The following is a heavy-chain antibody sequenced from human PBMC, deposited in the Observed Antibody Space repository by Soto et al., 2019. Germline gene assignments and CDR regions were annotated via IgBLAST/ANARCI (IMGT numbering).Heavy chain of an antibody. J-gene: IGHJ4*02. V-gene: IGHV3-23*01. CDR3: AKDRITGTTSWFFDY. CDR1: GFIFRNYA. CDR2: ISPSAGTT. D-gene: IGHD1-7*01. Sequence: GGSLRLSCAGSGFIFRNYAMSWVRQAPGKGLEWVSGISPSAGTTYYEDSVKGRFTISRDNSKNTLYLQLNSLRAEDTAIYFCAKDRITGTTSWFFDYWGQGTLVTVSS.